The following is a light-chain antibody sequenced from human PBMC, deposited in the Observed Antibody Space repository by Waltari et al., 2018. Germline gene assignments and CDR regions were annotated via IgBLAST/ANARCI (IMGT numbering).Light chain of an antibody. CDR3: QQSNTFPFT. V-gene: IGKV1D-12*01. J-gene: IGKJ3*01. CDR2: ATT. Sequence: DIELTQTPSSVSASVGDKDTITCRASQAISSWLAWYQQRPGKAPKLLIYATTSLPSGVPSRFSGSGTGTDFTLTISSLQPEDFATYYCQQSNTFPFTFGPGTIVDIK. CDR1: QAISSW.